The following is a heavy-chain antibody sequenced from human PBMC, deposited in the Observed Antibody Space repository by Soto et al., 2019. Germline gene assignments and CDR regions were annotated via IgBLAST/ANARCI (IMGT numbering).Heavy chain of an antibody. Sequence: PGGSLRLSCAASGFTYSSYWMSWVRQAPGKGLEWVANIKQDGSEKYYVDSVKGRFTISRDNAKNSLYLQMNSLRAEDTAVYYCEREDYYDISTGYYTSGPVDYWGQGTLVTVSS. D-gene: IGHD3-9*01. J-gene: IGHJ4*02. V-gene: IGHV3-7*01. CDR1: GFTYSSYW. CDR2: IKQDGSEK. CDR3: EREDYYDISTGYYTSGPVDY.